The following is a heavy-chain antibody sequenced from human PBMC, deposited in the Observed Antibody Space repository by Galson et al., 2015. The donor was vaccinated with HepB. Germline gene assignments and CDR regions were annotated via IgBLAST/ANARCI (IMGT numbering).Heavy chain of an antibody. V-gene: IGHV3-23*01. CDR3: AKGYGLFDS. CDR2: ISGNGDST. D-gene: IGHD5-18*01. J-gene: IGHJ5*01. CDR1: GFAFDTHA. Sequence: SLRLSCAASGFAFDTHAMSWVRQAPGRGLEWISGISGNGDSTFYADSVKGRFTVSRDNSNNMLYLQINSLRAEDTGLYFCAKGYGLFDSWGQGILVTVSS.